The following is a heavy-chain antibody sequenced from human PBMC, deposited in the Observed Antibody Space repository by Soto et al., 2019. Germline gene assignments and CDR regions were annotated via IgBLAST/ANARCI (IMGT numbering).Heavy chain of an antibody. D-gene: IGHD3-3*01. J-gene: IGHJ5*02. V-gene: IGHV4-4*07. CDR3: ARGQIDFWSGYYTNWFDP. Sequence: SSETLSLTCTSSGDSIISYYWSWIRQPAGKGLEWIGRIYTSGSTNYNPSLKSRVTMSVDTSKNQFSLKLSSVTAADTAVYYCARGQIDFWSGYYTNWFDPWGQGTLVTVSS. CDR1: GDSIISYY. CDR2: IYTSGST.